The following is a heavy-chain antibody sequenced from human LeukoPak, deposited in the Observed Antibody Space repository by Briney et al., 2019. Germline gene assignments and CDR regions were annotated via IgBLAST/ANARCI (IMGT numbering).Heavy chain of an antibody. Sequence: PGGPLRLSCAASGFTFSSYGMHWVRQAPGKGLEWVAVIWYDGSNKYYADSVKGRFTISRDNSKNTLYLQMNSLRAEDTAVYYCAKSQHIVVVTDAFDIWGQGTMVTVSS. J-gene: IGHJ3*02. CDR1: GFTFSSYG. D-gene: IGHD2-21*02. CDR3: AKSQHIVVVTDAFDI. V-gene: IGHV3-33*06. CDR2: IWYDGSNK.